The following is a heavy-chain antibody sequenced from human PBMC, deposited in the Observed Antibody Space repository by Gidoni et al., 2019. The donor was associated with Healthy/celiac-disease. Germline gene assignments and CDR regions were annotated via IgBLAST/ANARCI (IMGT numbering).Heavy chain of an antibody. D-gene: IGHD6-13*01. CDR1: GGTFSSYA. CDR2: IIPILGIA. J-gene: IGHJ6*02. Sequence: QVQLVQSGAEVKKPGSSVKVSCKAYGGTFSSYAISWVRQAPGQGLEWMGRIIPILGIANYAQKFQGRVTITADKSTSTAYMELSSLRSEDTAVYYCARGIEQQLVPNYGMDVWGQGTTVTVSS. V-gene: IGHV1-69*09. CDR3: ARGIEQQLVPNYGMDV.